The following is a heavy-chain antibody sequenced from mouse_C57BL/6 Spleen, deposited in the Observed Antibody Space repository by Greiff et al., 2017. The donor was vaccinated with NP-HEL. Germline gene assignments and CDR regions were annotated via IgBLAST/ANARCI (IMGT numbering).Heavy chain of an antibody. D-gene: IGHD1-1*01. CDR1: GYTFTDYE. CDR3: TRLLRYYFDY. CDR2: IDPETGGT. V-gene: IGHV1-15*01. Sequence: QVQLKESGAELVRPGASVTLSCKASGYTFTDYEMHWVKQTPVHGLEWIGAIDPETGGTAYNQKFKGKAILTADKSSSTAYMELRSLTSEDSAVYYCTRLLRYYFDYWGQGTTLTVSS. J-gene: IGHJ2*01.